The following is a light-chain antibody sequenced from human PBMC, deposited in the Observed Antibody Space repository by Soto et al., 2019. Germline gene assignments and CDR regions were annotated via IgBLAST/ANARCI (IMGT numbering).Light chain of an antibody. J-gene: IGLJ3*02. V-gene: IGLV2-11*01. CDR1: SSDVGGYNY. CDR2: YVS. CDR3: SSYAGSYTWV. Sequence: QSALTQPRSVSGSPGQSVTISCTGTSSDVGGYNYDSWYQQHPGKAPKLMIDYVSKRPSGVPDRFSGSKSGNTASLTISGLQAEDEADYYCSSYAGSYTWVFGGGTKLTVL.